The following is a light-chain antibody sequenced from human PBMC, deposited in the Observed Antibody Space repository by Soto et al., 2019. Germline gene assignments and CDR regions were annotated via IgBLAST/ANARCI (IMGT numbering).Light chain of an antibody. V-gene: IGKV3-11*01. CDR2: DAS. CDR3: QQRSNWHLA. Sequence: EIVLTQSPATLSLSPGERATLYCRASQSVSSYLAWYQQKSGQAPRLLIYDASNSATGIPARFSGSGSGTGFTLTISSLESEDFAVYYCQQRSNWHLAFGQGTRLAIK. CDR1: QSVSSY. J-gene: IGKJ5*01.